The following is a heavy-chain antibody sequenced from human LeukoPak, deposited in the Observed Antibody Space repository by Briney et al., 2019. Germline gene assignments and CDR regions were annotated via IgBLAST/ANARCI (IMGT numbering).Heavy chain of an antibody. Sequence: PGGSLRLSCAASGFTFDDYAMHWVRQAPGKGLEWVSSISWNSGSIGYADSVKGRFTISRDNAKNSLYLQMNSLRAEDTALYYCAKDTGYSSGWPFDYWGQGTLVTVSS. CDR2: ISWNSGSI. D-gene: IGHD6-19*01. CDR3: AKDTGYSSGWPFDY. CDR1: GFTFDDYA. V-gene: IGHV3-9*01. J-gene: IGHJ4*02.